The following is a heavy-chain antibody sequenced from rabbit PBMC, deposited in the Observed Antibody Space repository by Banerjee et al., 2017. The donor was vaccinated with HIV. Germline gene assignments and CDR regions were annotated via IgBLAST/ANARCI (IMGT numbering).Heavy chain of an antibody. CDR2: IYTGTSGST. CDR3: AKHYNSGWDL. Sequence: QSLEESGGGLVTPAGTLTLTCKASGFDLSSYYYMCWVRQAPGKGLELIACIYTGTSGSTYYANWAKGRFTISKTSSTTVTLQMTSLTAADTATYFCAKHYNSGWDLWGPGTLVTVS. J-gene: IGHJ4*01. V-gene: IGHV1S40*01. D-gene: IGHD4-1*01. CDR1: GFDLSSYYY.